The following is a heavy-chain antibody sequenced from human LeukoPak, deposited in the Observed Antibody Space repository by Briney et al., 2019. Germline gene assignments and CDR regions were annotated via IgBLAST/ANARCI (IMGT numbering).Heavy chain of an antibody. V-gene: IGHV3-23*01. D-gene: IGHD4-23*01. CDR3: ARDYGGNSGAFDI. CDR2: ISGSGGNT. CDR1: GFIFSSYA. J-gene: IGHJ3*02. Sequence: GGSLRLSCAGSGFIFSSYAMSWVRQAPGKGLEWVSGISGSGGNTYYADSVKGRFTISRDNSKNTLYLQMNSLRAEDTAVYYCARDYGGNSGAFDIWGQGTMVTVSS.